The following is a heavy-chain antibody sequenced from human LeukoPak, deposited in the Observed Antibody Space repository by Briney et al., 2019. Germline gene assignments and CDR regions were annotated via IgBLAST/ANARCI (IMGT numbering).Heavy chain of an antibody. CDR2: ISSSSSYI. CDR1: GFTFSSYS. Sequence: PGGSLRLSCAASGFTFSSYSMNWVRQAPGKGLEWVSSISSSSSYIYYADSVKGRFTISRDNAKNSLYLQMNSLRAEDTALYSCARGASYSSSSGGFDYWGQGTLVTVSS. J-gene: IGHJ4*02. D-gene: IGHD6-6*01. V-gene: IGHV3-21*01. CDR3: ARGASYSSSSGGFDY.